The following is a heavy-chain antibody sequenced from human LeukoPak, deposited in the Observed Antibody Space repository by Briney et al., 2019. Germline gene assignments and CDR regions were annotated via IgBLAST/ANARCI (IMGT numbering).Heavy chain of an antibody. J-gene: IGHJ3*02. V-gene: IGHV3-23*01. D-gene: IGHD1-26*01. CDR2: ISGSGGST. Sequence: PGGSLRLSCAVSGFTFSSYAMSWVRQAPGKGLEWVSTISGSGGSTYYADSVNGRFTISRDNSKNTLYLQMNSLRGEDTAIYYCAKDTRHSGTYWSAFDIWGHGTMVTVSS. CDR3: AKDTRHSGTYWSAFDI. CDR1: GFTFSSYA.